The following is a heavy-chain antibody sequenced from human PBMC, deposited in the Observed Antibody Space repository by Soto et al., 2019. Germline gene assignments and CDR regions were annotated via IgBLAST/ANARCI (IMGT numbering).Heavy chain of an antibody. D-gene: IGHD6-13*01. CDR2: ISYDGSNK. J-gene: IGHJ6*02. V-gene: IGHV3-30*18. CDR1: GFTFSSYG. CDR3: AKADFFSSSPRSVYGMDV. Sequence: GGSLRLSCAASGFTFSSYGMHWVRQAPGKGLEWVAVISYDGSNKYYADSVKGRFTISRDNSENTLYLQMNSLRAEDTAVYYCAKADFFSSSPRSVYGMDVWGQGTTVTVSS.